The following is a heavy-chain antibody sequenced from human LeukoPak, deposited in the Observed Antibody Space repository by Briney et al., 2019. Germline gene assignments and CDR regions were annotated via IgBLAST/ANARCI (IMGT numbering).Heavy chain of an antibody. J-gene: IGHJ4*02. CDR1: GGSISSYY. V-gene: IGHV4-59*01. CDR2: IYYSGST. D-gene: IGHD2-15*01. Sequence: SETLSLTCTVSGGSISSYYWSWIRQSPGKGLEWIGYIYYSGSTNYNPSLKSRVTISVDTSKNQFSLKLSSVTAADTAVYYCARETCSGGSCFQFDFWGQGTLVTVSS. CDR3: ARETCSGGSCFQFDF.